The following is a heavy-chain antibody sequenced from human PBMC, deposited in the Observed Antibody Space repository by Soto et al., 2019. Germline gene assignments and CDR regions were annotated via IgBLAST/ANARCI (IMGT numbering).Heavy chain of an antibody. CDR3: ARAVVPAANGRRGFDP. V-gene: IGHV4-31*03. CDR2: IYYSGST. D-gene: IGHD2-2*01. Sequence: QVQLQESGPGLVKPSQTLSLTCTVSGGSISSGGYYWSWIRQHPGKGLEWIGYIYYSGSTYYNPSLKSRVTISVDTSKNQFSLKLSSVTAADTAVYYCARAVVPAANGRRGFDPWGQGTLVTVSS. J-gene: IGHJ5*02. CDR1: GGSISSGGYY.